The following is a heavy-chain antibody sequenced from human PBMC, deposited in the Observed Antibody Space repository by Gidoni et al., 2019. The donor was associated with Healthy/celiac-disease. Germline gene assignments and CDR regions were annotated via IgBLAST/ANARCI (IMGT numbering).Heavy chain of an antibody. Sequence: QVQLVESGGGVVQPGRSLRLSCAASGFTFSSYGMHWVRQAPGKGLEWVAVISYDGSNKYYADSVKGRFTISRDNSKNTLYLQMNSLRAEDTAVYYCAKDELAVAVYWAFDIWGQGTMVTVSS. CDR3: AKDELAVAVYWAFDI. CDR1: GFTFSSYG. CDR2: ISYDGSNK. V-gene: IGHV3-30*18. J-gene: IGHJ3*02. D-gene: IGHD6-19*01.